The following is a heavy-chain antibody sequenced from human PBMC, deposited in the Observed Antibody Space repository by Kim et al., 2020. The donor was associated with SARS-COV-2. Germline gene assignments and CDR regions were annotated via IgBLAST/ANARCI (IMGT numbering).Heavy chain of an antibody. D-gene: IGHD6-19*01. V-gene: IGHV3-30-3*01. CDR1: GFTFSSYA. Sequence: GGSLRLSCAASGFTFSSYAMHWVRQAPGKGLEWVAVISYDGSNKYYADSVKGRFTISRDNSKNTLYLQMNSLRAEDTAVYYCARDGNGSGWHGYFDYWG. CDR2: ISYDGSNK. CDR3: ARDGNGSGWHGYFDY. J-gene: IGHJ4*03.